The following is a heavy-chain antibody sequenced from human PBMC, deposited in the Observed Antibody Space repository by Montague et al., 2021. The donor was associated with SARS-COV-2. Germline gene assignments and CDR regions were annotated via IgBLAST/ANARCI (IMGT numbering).Heavy chain of an antibody. CDR3: VKDKASYYYDTSGYYYSALFDF. J-gene: IGHJ5*01. V-gene: IGHV3-9*01. D-gene: IGHD3-22*01. CDR2: ISWNSGNM. CDR1: GFTFDDYA. Sequence: SLRLSCAASGFTFDDYAMHWVRQAPGKGLEWVSGISWNSGNMGYADSVKGRFTISRDNAQNSLYLQMSSLRAEDTVFYYCVKDKASYYYDTSGYYYSALFDFWSQGTLVTVSS.